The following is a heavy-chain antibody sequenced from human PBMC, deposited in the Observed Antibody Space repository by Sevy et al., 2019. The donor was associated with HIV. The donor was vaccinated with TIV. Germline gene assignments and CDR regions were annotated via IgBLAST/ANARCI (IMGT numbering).Heavy chain of an antibody. J-gene: IGHJ2*01. CDR2: IRNKAKTYTT. CDR3: AAVAADRGYFDI. D-gene: IGHD6-19*01. Sequence: GGSLRLSCAVSGFSVNDNYMDWVRQAPGKGLEWVGRIRNKAKTYTTEYAASVKGRFTISRDDSTNSLYLQMNSLKTDDTAVYYCAAVAADRGYFDIWGRGTLVTVSS. CDR1: GFSVNDNY. V-gene: IGHV3-72*01.